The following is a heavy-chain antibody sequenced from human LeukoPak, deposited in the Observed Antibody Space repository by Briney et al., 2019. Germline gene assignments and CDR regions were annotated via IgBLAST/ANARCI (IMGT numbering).Heavy chain of an antibody. CDR1: GGSISSYY. CDR3: ASAWKVVSWLVL. J-gene: IGHJ4*02. Sequence: SEPLTLTCTVSGGSISSYYWSWTRQPPGKGLEWIGYIYYSGSTNYNPSLKSRVTISVDTSKNQFSLKLSSVTAADTAVYYCASAWKVVSWLVLWAQGTGVTVSS. V-gene: IGHV4-59*08. CDR2: IYYSGST. D-gene: IGHD3-22*01.